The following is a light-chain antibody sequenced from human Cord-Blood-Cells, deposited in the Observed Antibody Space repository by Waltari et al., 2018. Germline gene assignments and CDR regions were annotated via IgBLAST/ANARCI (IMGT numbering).Light chain of an antibody. V-gene: IGKV3-15*01. CDR2: GAS. CDR1: QSVSSN. CDR3: QQYNNWPPRT. J-gene: IGKJ1*01. Sequence: EIVMTQSPATLSVSPGERATLSCRASQSVSSNLAWYQQKPGQAPRLLIYGASTRATGNPARFSGSGSGTEFTLTISSQQSEDFAVYYCQQYNNWPPRTFGQGTKVEIK.